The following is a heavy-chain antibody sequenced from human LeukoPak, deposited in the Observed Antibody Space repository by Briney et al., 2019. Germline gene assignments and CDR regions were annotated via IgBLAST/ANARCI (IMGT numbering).Heavy chain of an antibody. V-gene: IGHV3-30-3*01. J-gene: IGHJ6*02. Sequence: PGRSLRLSCAASGFTFSSYAMHWARQAPGKGLEWVAVISYDGSNKYYADSVKGRFTISRDNSKNTLYLQVNSLRAEDTAVYYCANTPMIVARNGMDVWGQGTTVTVSS. CDR1: GFTFSSYA. D-gene: IGHD5-12*01. CDR2: ISYDGSNK. CDR3: ANTPMIVARNGMDV.